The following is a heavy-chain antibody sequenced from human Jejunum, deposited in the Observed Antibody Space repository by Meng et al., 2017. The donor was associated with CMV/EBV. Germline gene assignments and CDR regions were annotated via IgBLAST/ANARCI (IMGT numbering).Heavy chain of an antibody. V-gene: IGHV3-23*03. Sequence: GFVFSGYSMNWVRLAPGKGLEWVSSIYGGGSTKIYADSVKGRFTISRDDSKNMLYLQMDSLRVEDTALYFCAKDTVPDSRFNFDHWGRGTLVTVSS. J-gene: IGHJ4*02. CDR2: IYGGGSTK. CDR1: GFVFSGYS. CDR3: AKDTVPDSRFNFDH. D-gene: IGHD2-21*02.